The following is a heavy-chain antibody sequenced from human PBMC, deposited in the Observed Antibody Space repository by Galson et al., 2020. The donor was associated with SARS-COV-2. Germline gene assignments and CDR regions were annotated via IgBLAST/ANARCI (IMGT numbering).Heavy chain of an antibody. D-gene: IGHD2-21*02. Sequence: GGSLRLSCAASGFTFSTYAMHWVRQAPGKGLEWVAVISYDGSNKYYANSVKGRFTFSRDNAKNTLYLQMNSLRPEDTAVYYCVRDGAVGSCGGGCPPSDIWGQGTKVTVSS. V-gene: IGHV3-30-3*01. CDR2: ISYDGSNK. CDR1: GFTFSTYA. CDR3: VRDGAVGSCGGGCPPSDI. J-gene: IGHJ3*02.